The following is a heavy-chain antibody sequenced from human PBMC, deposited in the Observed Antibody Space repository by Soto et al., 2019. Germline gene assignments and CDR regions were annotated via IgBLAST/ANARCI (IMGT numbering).Heavy chain of an antibody. CDR3: ARMATSGTLNWFDP. J-gene: IGHJ5*02. CDR2: MNPNSGNT. Sequence: ASVKVSCKASGYTFGNNDISWVRQATVQGLEWMGWMNPNSGNTGYAQKFQGRVSMTRNTSIPTAYLELSSLRSDDTAIYYCARMATSGTLNWFDPWGQGTLVTVSS. CDR1: GYTFGNND. V-gene: IGHV1-8*01.